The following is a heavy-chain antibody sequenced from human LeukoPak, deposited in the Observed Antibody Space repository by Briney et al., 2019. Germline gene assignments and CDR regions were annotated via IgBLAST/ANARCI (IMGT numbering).Heavy chain of an antibody. J-gene: IGHJ5*02. Sequence: ASVKVSCKASGYTFTSYGISWVRQAPGQGLEWMGWISAYNGNTNYAQKPQGRVTMTTDTSTSTAYMELRSLRSDDTAVYYCAREPYSSSTVWFDPWGQGTLVTVSS. D-gene: IGHD6-6*01. V-gene: IGHV1-18*01. CDR1: GYTFTSYG. CDR2: ISAYNGNT. CDR3: AREPYSSSTVWFDP.